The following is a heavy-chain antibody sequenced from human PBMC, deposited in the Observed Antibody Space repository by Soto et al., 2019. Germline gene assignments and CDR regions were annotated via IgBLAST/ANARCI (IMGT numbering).Heavy chain of an antibody. CDR3: ARGRSPRQLYPSDLDH. CDR2: IRGKAYSGTT. Sequence: GGSLRLSCTTSGLTFGGHAMSWVRQAPGKGLEWVGFIRGKAYSGTTEYAASGRGRFTISKDDSKSIAYLQMNSLEREATALYYCARGRSPRQLYPSDLDHWGHGTLVTVSS. CDR1: GLTFGGHA. D-gene: IGHD3-16*02. V-gene: IGHV3-49*04. J-gene: IGHJ4*01.